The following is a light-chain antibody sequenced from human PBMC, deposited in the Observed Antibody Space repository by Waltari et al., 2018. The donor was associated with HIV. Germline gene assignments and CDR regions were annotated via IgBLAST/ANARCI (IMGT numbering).Light chain of an antibody. CDR1: QSVGSSY. J-gene: IGKJ1*01. CDR3: QQYGSSPWT. V-gene: IGKV3-20*01. CDR2: GAS. Sequence: EIVLTQSPGTLSLSPGARATLSCRASQSVGSSYLAWYQQKPGQAPRLLIYGASTRATGIPDRFSGSGSGTDFTLTISRLEPEDFAVYYCQQYGSSPWTFGQGTKVEIK.